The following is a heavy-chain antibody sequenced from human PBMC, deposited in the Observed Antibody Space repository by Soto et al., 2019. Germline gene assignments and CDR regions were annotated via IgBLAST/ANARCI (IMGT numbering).Heavy chain of an antibody. CDR1: GGSISSSSYY. D-gene: IGHD5-12*01. J-gene: IGHJ4*02. CDR3: ARHDVWGYSGYDSHRGDY. CDR2: IYYSGST. Sequence: QLQLQESGPGLVKPSETLSLTCTVSGGSISSSSYYWGWIRQPPGKGLEWIGSIYYSGSTYYNPSLKSRVTISVDTSKNQFSLKLSSVTAADTAVYYCARHDVWGYSGYDSHRGDYWGQGTLVTVSS. V-gene: IGHV4-39*01.